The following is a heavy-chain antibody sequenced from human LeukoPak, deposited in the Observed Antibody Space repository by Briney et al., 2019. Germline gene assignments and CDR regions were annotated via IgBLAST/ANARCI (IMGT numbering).Heavy chain of an antibody. D-gene: IGHD1-26*01. CDR1: GGSISSSSYY. Sequence: KPLETLSLTCTVSGGSISSSSYYWGWIRQPPGKGLEWIGEINHSGSTNYNPSLKSRVTISVDTSKNQFSLKLSSVTAADTAVYYCASFSSVGSYYWFDPWGQGTLVTVSS. V-gene: IGHV4-39*07. J-gene: IGHJ5*02. CDR2: INHSGST. CDR3: ASFSSVGSYYWFDP.